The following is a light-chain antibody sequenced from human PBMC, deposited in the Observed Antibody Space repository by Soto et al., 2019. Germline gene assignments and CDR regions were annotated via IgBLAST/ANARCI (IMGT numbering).Light chain of an antibody. CDR3: QQYSDLPWT. CDR1: QSVSSTY. Sequence: EIVLTQSPGTLSLSPGERATLSCRASQSVSSTYLAWYQQKPGQAPRLLIYGASSRATGIPDRVSSSGSGTDFTLTISRLEPEDFAVYYCQQYSDLPWTFGQGTTVEIK. V-gene: IGKV3-20*01. CDR2: GAS. J-gene: IGKJ1*01.